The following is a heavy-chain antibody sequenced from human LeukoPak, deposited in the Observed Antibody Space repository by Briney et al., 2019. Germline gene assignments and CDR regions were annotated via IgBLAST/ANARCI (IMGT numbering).Heavy chain of an antibody. V-gene: IGHV1-2*02. J-gene: IGHJ4*02. D-gene: IGHD1-26*01. CDR1: GYNFSGHY. CDR2: IKPSNGDT. CDR3: SSPPLSSAMYYAH. Sequence: ASVKVSCKASGYNFSGHYMHWVRQAPGQGLEWMGWIKPSNGDTKYAQNFQGRVTMTRDTSISTAYMELSSLRSDDTAVYYCSSPPLSSAMYYAHWGQGTLVTVSS.